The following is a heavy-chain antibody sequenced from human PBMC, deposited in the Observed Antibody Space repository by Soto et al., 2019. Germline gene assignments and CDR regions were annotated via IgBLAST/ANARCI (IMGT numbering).Heavy chain of an antibody. CDR3: ARPWAVGATDAVDL. Sequence: GESLKISCRGSGYSFSTYWIAWVRQMPGKGLEWMGIIYPGDSDTRYSPSFQGQVTISADKSISTAYLQWISLRASDTAMYYCARPWAVGATDAVDLWDLGTMVTVSS. CDR2: IYPGDSDT. V-gene: IGHV5-51*01. D-gene: IGHD1-26*01. CDR1: GYSFSTYW. J-gene: IGHJ3*01.